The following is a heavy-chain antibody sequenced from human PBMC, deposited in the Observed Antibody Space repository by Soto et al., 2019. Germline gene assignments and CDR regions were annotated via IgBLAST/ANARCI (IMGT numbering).Heavy chain of an antibody. CDR2: IYYTGTT. J-gene: IGHJ6*02. CDR3: ARHPTIARFENGLDV. CDR1: GGGVGGYY. Sequence: SETVSLTCTVVGGGVGGYYWSWSRQPPGKGLEWIGYIYYTGTTIYSPSLERRVTLSVDRAKDQVSLKLTSVTPAETAVYYCARHPTIARFENGLDVWGQGTMVT. V-gene: IGHV4-59*08. D-gene: IGHD1-1*01.